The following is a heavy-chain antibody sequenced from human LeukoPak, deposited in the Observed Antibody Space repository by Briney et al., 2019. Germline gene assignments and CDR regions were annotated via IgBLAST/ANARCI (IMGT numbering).Heavy chain of an antibody. V-gene: IGHV4-34*01. Sequence: PSETLSLTCAVYGGAFSGYYWSWIRQPPGKGLEWIGEINHSGSTNYDPSLKSRVTRSVDTSKSLCSLKLSSVTAADTAVYYCARVRRLTIFGVVTHNWFDPWGQGTLVTVSS. CDR2: INHSGST. J-gene: IGHJ5*02. CDR3: ARVRRLTIFGVVTHNWFDP. CDR1: GGAFSGYY. D-gene: IGHD3-3*01.